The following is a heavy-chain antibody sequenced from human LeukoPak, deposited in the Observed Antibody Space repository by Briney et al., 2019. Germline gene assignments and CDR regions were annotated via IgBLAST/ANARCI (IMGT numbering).Heavy chain of an antibody. Sequence: GGSLRLSCAASGFTVSSNYMSWVRQAPGKGLEWVSSISSSSSYIYYADSVKGRFTISRDNAKNSLYLQMNSLRAEDTAVYYCAKVRYYGSGSLAYYYYYMDVWGKGTTVTISS. CDR2: ISSSSSYI. J-gene: IGHJ6*03. D-gene: IGHD3-10*01. CDR3: AKVRYYGSGSLAYYYYYMDV. V-gene: IGHV3-21*01. CDR1: GFTVSSNY.